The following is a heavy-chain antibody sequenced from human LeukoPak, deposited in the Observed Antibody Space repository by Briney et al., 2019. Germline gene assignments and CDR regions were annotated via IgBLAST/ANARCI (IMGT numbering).Heavy chain of an antibody. CDR2: ISVSGNT. V-gene: IGHV3-23*01. Sequence: PGGSLRLSCAASGFTLSSYAMSWVRQGPGKGLEWVSAISVSGNTYHAGSVKGRFTISRDSSKNTLYLQMNSLRAEDAAVYYCAKAPVTTCSGAYCYPFDYWGQGTLVTVSS. D-gene: IGHD2-15*01. CDR3: AKAPVTTCSGAYCYPFDY. CDR1: GFTLSSYA. J-gene: IGHJ4*02.